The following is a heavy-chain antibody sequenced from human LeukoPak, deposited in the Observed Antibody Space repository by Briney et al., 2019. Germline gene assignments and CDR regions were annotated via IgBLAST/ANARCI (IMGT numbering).Heavy chain of an antibody. CDR3: ARGGSGAYFDY. D-gene: IGHD4-17*01. J-gene: IGHJ4*02. V-gene: IGHV3-74*01. CDR2: TNSDGSTT. Sequence: GGSLRLSCAASGFTFGSSLMFWVRKAPGKGLVWVSRTNSDGSTTSYADSVKGRFTISRDNAKNTLYLQMNSLRAEDTAVYYCARGGSGAYFDYWGQGTLVTVSS. CDR1: GFTFGSSL.